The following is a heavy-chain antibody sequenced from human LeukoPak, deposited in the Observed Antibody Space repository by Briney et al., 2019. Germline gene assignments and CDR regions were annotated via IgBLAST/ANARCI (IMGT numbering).Heavy chain of an antibody. CDR2: ISNDGSNK. V-gene: IGHV3-30*18. CDR1: GFTFSSYG. D-gene: IGHD3-9*01. J-gene: IGHJ4*02. Sequence: GSVRLSCAASGFTFSSYGMHWVGQAPGKGLEWVAVISNDGSNKYYADSVKGRFTISRDNSKNTLYLQINSLRAEDTAVYYCAKEAHYDILTGYAYYFDYGGQGSLVTVSS. CDR3: AKEAHYDILTGYAYYFDY.